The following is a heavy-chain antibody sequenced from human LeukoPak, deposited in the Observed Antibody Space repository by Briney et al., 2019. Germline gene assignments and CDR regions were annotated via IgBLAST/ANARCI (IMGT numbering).Heavy chain of an antibody. CDR2: IYPSGTT. J-gene: IGHJ6*02. V-gene: IGHV4-4*07. CDR3: ARGSNRPRGYYYYYYGMDV. D-gene: IGHD1-1*01. CDR1: DGSITSYY. Sequence: PSETLSLTCTVSDGSITSYYWSWIRQPAGKGLEWIGRIYPSGTTYYNPSLKSRVTMSVDTSKNQFSLRLTSVTAADTAVYYCARGSNRPRGYYYYYYGMDVWGQGTTVTVSS.